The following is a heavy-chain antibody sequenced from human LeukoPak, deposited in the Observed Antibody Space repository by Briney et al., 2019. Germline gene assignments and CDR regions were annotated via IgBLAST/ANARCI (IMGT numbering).Heavy chain of an antibody. CDR3: ARQNRGYSYGN. CDR2: ISYDGNNK. Sequence: PGGSLRLSCAASGSTFSSYGMHWVRQAPGKGLEWVALISYDGNNKYYADSVKGRFTISRDNSKNTLYLQMGSLRAEDMAVYYCARQNRGYSYGNWGQGTLVTVSS. D-gene: IGHD5-18*01. CDR1: GSTFSSYG. V-gene: IGHV3-30*03. J-gene: IGHJ4*02.